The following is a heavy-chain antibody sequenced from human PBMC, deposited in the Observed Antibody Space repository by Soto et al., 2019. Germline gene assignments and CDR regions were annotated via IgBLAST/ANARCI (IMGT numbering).Heavy chain of an antibody. CDR2: IYSGGST. D-gene: IGHD6-6*01. V-gene: IGHV3-66*01. J-gene: IGHJ3*02. Sequence: GGSLRLSCAAPGFTVSSNYMSWVRQAPGKGLEWVSVIYSGGSTYYADSVKGRFTISRDNSKNTLYLQMNSLRAEDTAVYYCARDLGSSVQNAFEIWGQGTMVTVSS. CDR1: GFTVSSNY. CDR3: ARDLGSSVQNAFEI.